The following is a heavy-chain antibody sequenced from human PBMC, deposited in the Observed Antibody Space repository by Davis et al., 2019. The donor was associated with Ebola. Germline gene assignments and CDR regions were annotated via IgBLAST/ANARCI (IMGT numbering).Heavy chain of an antibody. J-gene: IGHJ5*02. CDR2: IYPGDSDT. D-gene: IGHD1-26*01. Sequence: GESLKISCKGSGYSFTNYWIGWVRQMPGKGLEWMGIIYPGDSDTRYSPSFQGQVTISADKSISTAYLQWSSLKASDTAMYYCARQGIGGSYPMNWFDPWGQGTLVTVSS. CDR3: ARQGIGGSYPMNWFDP. V-gene: IGHV5-51*01. CDR1: GYSFTNYW.